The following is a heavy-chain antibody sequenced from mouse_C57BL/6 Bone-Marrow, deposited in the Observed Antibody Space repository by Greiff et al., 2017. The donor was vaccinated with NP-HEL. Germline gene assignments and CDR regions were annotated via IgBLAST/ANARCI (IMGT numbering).Heavy chain of an antibody. Sequence: EVQGVESGGGLVQPGGSMKLSCAASGFTFSDAWMDWVRQSPEKGLEWVAEIRNKANNHATYYAESVKGRFTISRDDSKSSVYLQMNSLRAEDTGIYYCTRGLRLRRGAMDYWGQGTSVTVSS. CDR3: TRGLRLRRGAMDY. CDR2: IRNKANNHAT. J-gene: IGHJ4*01. D-gene: IGHD2-4*01. CDR1: GFTFSDAW. V-gene: IGHV6-6*01.